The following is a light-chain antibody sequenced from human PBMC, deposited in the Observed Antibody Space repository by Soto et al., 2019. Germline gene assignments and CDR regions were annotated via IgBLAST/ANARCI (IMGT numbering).Light chain of an antibody. CDR3: SSYAGSNGVV. CDR2: DVN. J-gene: IGLJ2*01. V-gene: IGLV2-8*01. CDR1: SSDVGGYNY. Sequence: QSALTQPHSASGSPGQSVTISCTGTSSDVGGYNYVSWYQQHPGKAPKLMIYDVNKRPPGVPDRFSGSKSGNTASLTVSGLQAEDEADYYCSSYAGSNGVVFGGGTKLTVL.